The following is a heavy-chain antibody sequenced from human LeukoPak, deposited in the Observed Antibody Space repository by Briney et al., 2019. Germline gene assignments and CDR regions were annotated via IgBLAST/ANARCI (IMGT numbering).Heavy chain of an antibody. CDR1: GYTFTSYS. J-gene: IGHJ4*02. Sequence: ASVKVSCKASGYTFTSYSISWVRQAPGQGLEWMGWISAYNGNTNYAQKLQGRVTMTTDTSTSTAYMELRSLRSDDTAVYYCAGALGPWELRPLDFWGQGTLVTVSS. CDR2: ISAYNGNT. CDR3: AGALGPWELRPLDF. D-gene: IGHD1-26*01. V-gene: IGHV1-18*01.